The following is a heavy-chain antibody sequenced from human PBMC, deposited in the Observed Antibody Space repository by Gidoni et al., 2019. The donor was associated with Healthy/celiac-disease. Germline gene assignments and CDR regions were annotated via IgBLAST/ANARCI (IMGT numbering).Heavy chain of an antibody. D-gene: IGHD6-13*01. J-gene: IGHJ5*02. Sequence: QVQLQQSGPGLVKHSQTLSLTCAISVARFSITSSAWNWIRQSPSRGLEWLGRTYYRSKWYNDYAVSVKSRITINPDTSKNQFSLQLNSVTPEETAVYYCARVLAAAGSIWFDPWGQGTLVTVSS. CDR2: TYYRSKWYN. CDR1: VARFSITSSA. V-gene: IGHV6-1*01. CDR3: ARVLAAAGSIWFDP.